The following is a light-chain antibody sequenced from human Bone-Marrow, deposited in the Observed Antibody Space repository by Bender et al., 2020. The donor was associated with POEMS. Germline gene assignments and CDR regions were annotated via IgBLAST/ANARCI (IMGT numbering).Light chain of an antibody. CDR2: DVS. CDR3: AAWEDSLNGWV. J-gene: IGLJ3*02. V-gene: IGLV2-11*01. Sequence: QSALTQPRSVSGSPGQSVTVSCTGTGSDLGTYNYVSWYQQHPGKAPQLLIYDVSKRPSGVPDRFSGSKSGNTASLAISGLQSEDEADYYCAAWEDSLNGWVFGGGTKLTVL. CDR1: GSDLGTYNY.